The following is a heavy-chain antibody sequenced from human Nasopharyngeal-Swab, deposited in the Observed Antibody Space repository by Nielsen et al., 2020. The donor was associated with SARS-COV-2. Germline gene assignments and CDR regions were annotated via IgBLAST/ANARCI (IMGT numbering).Heavy chain of an antibody. D-gene: IGHD3-3*01. J-gene: IGHJ6*03. Sequence: WIRQPPGKGLEWIGEINHSGSTNYNPSLKSRVTISVDTSKNQFSLKQSSVTAADTAVYYCARAIFGVVIIFNYYYMDVWGKGTTVTVSS. CDR2: INHSGST. CDR3: ARAIFGVVIIFNYYYMDV. V-gene: IGHV4-34*01.